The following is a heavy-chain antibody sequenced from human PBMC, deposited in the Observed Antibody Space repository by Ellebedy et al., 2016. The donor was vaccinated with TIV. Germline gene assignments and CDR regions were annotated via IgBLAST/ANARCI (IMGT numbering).Heavy chain of an antibody. CDR3: TRGGGSARYYFDY. J-gene: IGHJ4*02. CDR2: VRDKTFGGTT. CDR1: GFSFGDYA. D-gene: IGHD3-10*01. Sequence: GESLKISCTTSGFSFGDYAVSWFRQAPGKGLEWLTVVRDKTFGGTTEYAASVKGRFTVSGDGSESIVYLQMDSLQSEDTAIYFCTRGGGSARYYFDYWGQGTLVTVSS. V-gene: IGHV3-49*01.